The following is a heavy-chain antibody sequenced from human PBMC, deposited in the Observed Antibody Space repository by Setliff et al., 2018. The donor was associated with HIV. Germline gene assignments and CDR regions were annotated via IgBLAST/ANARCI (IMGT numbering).Heavy chain of an antibody. D-gene: IGHD1-26*01. Sequence: PGGSLRLSCVGSGLTFNKYAMSGVREAPGKGLEWVSAIGGSTKYYEDSVKGRFTISRDNAKNSVYLQMNSLRAEDTAVYYCARLAAASYSDYFDFWGQGTLVTVSS. CDR2: IGGSTK. CDR3: ARLAAASYSDYFDF. CDR1: GLTFNKYA. J-gene: IGHJ4*02. V-gene: IGHV3-48*03.